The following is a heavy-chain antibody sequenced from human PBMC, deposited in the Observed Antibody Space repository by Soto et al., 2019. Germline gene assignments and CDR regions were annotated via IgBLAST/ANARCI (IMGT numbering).Heavy chain of an antibody. Sequence: GGSLRLSCAASGFTFSSSAMNWVRQAPGKGLEWVARISNDGSNEYYVDSVKGRFTISRDNSKNTLYLQMDSLRAEDTAVYYCAKGEVRGIIPSYFDYWGLGTLVTVSS. V-gene: IGHV3-30*18. J-gene: IGHJ4*02. CDR2: ISNDGSNE. D-gene: IGHD3-10*01. CDR3: AKGEVRGIIPSYFDY. CDR1: GFTFSSSA.